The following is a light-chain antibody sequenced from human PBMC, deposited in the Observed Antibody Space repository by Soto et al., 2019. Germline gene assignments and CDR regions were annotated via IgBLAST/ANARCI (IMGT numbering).Light chain of an antibody. CDR3: QQTYNKPYT. J-gene: IGKJ2*01. CDR1: QTISRY. V-gene: IGKV1-39*01. Sequence: DIQMTQSPSSLPATVRDRVAITCRASQTISRYLNWYQQKPGKAPKLLIFSASTLQNGVPSRFNGSGSGRDFTLTISSLDPEDYATYYCQQTYNKPYTFDQGTKLEIK. CDR2: SAS.